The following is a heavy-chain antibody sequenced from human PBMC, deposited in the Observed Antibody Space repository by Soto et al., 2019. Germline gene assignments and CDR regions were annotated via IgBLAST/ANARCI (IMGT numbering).Heavy chain of an antibody. J-gene: IGHJ5*02. Sequence: EVQLLESGGGLVQPGGSLRLSCAASGFTFSSYAMSWVRQAPGKGLEWVSAISGSGGSTYYADSVKGRFTISRDNSKNTRYLQMNSLRAEDTAGYYCAKVIAAGGTGYWFDPWGQGTLVTVSS. D-gene: IGHD6-13*01. CDR3: AKVIAAGGTGYWFDP. V-gene: IGHV3-23*01. CDR1: GFTFSSYA. CDR2: ISGSGGST.